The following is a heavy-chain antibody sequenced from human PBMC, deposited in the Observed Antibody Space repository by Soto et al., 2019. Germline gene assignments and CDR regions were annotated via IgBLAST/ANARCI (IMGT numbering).Heavy chain of an antibody. Sequence: EVQLVESGGGLVQPGGSLRLSCAASGFTFSSYWMSWVRQAPGKGLEWVANIKQDGSEKYYVDSVKGRFTISRDNAKNSRYLQMNSLRDEATAVYYWARAAGDSGYDLSVGAFDIWGQGTMVTVSS. J-gene: IGHJ3*02. CDR1: GFTFSSYW. V-gene: IGHV3-7*01. CDR3: ARAAGDSGYDLSVGAFDI. D-gene: IGHD5-12*01. CDR2: IKQDGSEK.